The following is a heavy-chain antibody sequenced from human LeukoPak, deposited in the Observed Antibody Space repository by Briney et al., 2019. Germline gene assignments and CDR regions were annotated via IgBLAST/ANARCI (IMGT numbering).Heavy chain of an antibody. D-gene: IGHD3-22*01. CDR1: GFTFSSYS. Sequence: GGSLRLSCAASGFTFSSYSMNWVRQAPGKGLEWVSYISSSSSTIYYADSVKGRFTISRDNAKNSLYLQMNSLRAEDTAVYYCARDGRYYDSSGYESWGQGTLVTVSS. J-gene: IGHJ5*02. CDR2: ISSSSSTI. V-gene: IGHV3-48*01. CDR3: ARDGRYYDSSGYES.